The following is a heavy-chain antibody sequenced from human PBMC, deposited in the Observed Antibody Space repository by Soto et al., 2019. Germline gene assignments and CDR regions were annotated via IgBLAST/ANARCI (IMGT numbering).Heavy chain of an antibody. V-gene: IGHV4-39*01. CDR3: ARTDYGVVSTIFDY. CDR1: GGSISSSRYY. J-gene: IGHJ4*02. Sequence: PSETLSLTCTVSGGSISSSRYYWGWIRQPPGKGLEWIGGINYSGSTYYNPPLKSRVTMSVDTSKNQFSLNLSSVTAADTSVYYCARTDYGVVSTIFDYWGQGTLVTVS. D-gene: IGHD3-16*01. CDR2: INYSGST.